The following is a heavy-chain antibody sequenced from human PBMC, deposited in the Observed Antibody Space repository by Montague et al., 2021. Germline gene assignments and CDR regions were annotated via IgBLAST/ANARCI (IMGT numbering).Heavy chain of an antibody. CDR1: GASISDYY. Sequence: SETLSLTCSVSGASISDYYWSWIRQPLGKGLEWIGYIYYSRRTNYNPSLKSRVTISVDTSKNQFSLKLSSVTAADTAFYYRAVTNPYYYYGMDVWGQGTTVTVSS. J-gene: IGHJ6*02. CDR2: IYYSRRT. CDR3: AVTNPYYYYGMDV. D-gene: IGHD1-14*01. V-gene: IGHV4-59*01.